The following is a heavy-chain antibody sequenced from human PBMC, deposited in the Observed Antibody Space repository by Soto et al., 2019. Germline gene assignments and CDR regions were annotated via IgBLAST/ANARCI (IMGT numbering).Heavy chain of an antibody. V-gene: IGHV3-30-3*01. CDR1: GFSFSSCA. CDR3: ARVSIAVAGIAYYFDY. CDR2: VSHDGSNK. J-gene: IGHJ4*02. D-gene: IGHD6-19*01. Sequence: QVQLVESGGGVVQPGRSLRLSCAASGFSFSSCAMHWVRQAPGEGLEWVAVVSHDGSNKYYADSVKGRVTISRDNSINTVYLQMNSLRAEDTAVYYCARVSIAVAGIAYYFDYWGQGTLVTVSS.